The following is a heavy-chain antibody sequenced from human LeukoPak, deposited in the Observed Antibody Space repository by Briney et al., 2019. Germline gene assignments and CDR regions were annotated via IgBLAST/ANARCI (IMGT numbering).Heavy chain of an antibody. CDR3: AREYDSGYPNDGYYYYYMDV. CDR1: GYTFTGYY. V-gene: IGHV1-2*02. Sequence: ASVKVSCKASGYTFTGYYMHWVRQAPGQGLEWMGWINPNSGGTNYAQKFQGRVTMTRDTSISTAYMELSRLRSDDTAVYYCAREYDSGYPNDGYYYYYMDVWGKGTTVTISS. D-gene: IGHD5-12*01. CDR2: INPNSGGT. J-gene: IGHJ6*03.